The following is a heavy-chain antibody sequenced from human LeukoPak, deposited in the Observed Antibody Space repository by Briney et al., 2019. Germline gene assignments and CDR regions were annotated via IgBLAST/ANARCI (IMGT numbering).Heavy chain of an antibody. CDR2: IYYTEST. D-gene: IGHD1-26*01. CDR1: GGSISSYY. J-gene: IGHJ5*02. Sequence: PSETLSLTCTVSGGSISSYYWSWIRQPPGKGLEWIGYIYYTESTNCNPSLKSRVTLSVDTSKNQFPLKLSSVTAADTAVYYCARSGRGLATRFDPWGQGILVTVSS. V-gene: IGHV4-59*13. CDR3: ARSGRGLATRFDP.